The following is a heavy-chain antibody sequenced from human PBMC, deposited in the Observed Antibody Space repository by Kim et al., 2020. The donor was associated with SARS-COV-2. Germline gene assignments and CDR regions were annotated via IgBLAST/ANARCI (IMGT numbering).Heavy chain of an antibody. CDR3: AKIGYCYGADFDY. J-gene: IGHJ4*02. D-gene: IGHD5-18*01. V-gene: IGHV3-23*01. Sequence: YQDSERRRSTISRDNSKNALYLQMSSLRAEETAVYYCAKIGYCYGADFDYWGQGTLVTVSS.